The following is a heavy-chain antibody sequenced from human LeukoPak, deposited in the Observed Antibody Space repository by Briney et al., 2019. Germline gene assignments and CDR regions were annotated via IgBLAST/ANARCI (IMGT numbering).Heavy chain of an antibody. J-gene: IGHJ3*02. D-gene: IGHD4-17*01. CDR2: IIPILGIA. CDR3: ARGGDFDAFDI. V-gene: IGHV1-69*04. CDR1: GGTFSSYA. Sequence: SVKVSCKASGGTFSSYAISWLRQAPGQGLEWMGRIIPILGIANYAQKFQGRVTITADKSTSTAYMELSSLRSEDTAVYYCARGGDFDAFDIWGQGTMVTVSS.